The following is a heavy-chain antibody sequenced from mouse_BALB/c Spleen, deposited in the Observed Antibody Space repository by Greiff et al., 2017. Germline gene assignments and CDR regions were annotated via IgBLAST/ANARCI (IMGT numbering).Heavy chain of an antibody. J-gene: IGHJ1*01. CDR1: GFNIKDTY. CDR2: IDPANGNT. Sequence: VQLKESGAELVKPGASVKLSCTASGFNIKDTYMHWVKQRPEQGLEWIGRIDPANGNTKYDPKFQGKATITADTSSNTAYLQLSSLTSEDTAVYYCALPYYGSSYWYFDVWGAGTTVTVSS. CDR3: ALPYYGSSYWYFDV. V-gene: IGHV14-3*02. D-gene: IGHD1-1*01.